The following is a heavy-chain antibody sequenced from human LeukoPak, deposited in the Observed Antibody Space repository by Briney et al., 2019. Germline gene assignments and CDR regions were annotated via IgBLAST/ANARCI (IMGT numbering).Heavy chain of an antibody. J-gene: IGHJ6*02. CDR2: IKQDGSEK. D-gene: IGHD5-18*01. V-gene: IGHV3-7*01. CDR3: AREDTAMVTDYYYGMDV. Sequence: GGSLRLSCAASGFTFSSDWMSWVRQAPGKGLEWVANIKQDGSEKYYVDSVKGRFTISRDNAKNSLYLQMNSLRAEDTAVYYCAREDTAMVTDYYYGMDVWGQGTTVTVSS. CDR1: GFTFSSDW.